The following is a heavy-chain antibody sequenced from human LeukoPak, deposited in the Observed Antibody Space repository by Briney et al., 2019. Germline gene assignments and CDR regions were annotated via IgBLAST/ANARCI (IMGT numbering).Heavy chain of an antibody. J-gene: IGHJ4*02. CDR3: ARDQRWLQLNVDY. CDR2: MYYTGST. CDR1: GYSITSGYY. V-gene: IGHV4-38-2*02. Sequence: SETLSLTCTVSGYSITSGYYWGWIRQPPGKGLEWIGSMYYTGSTYYNPSLKSRVTISVDTSKNQFSLKMSSMTAADTAAYYCARDQRWLQLNVDYRGQGTLVTVSS. D-gene: IGHD5-24*01.